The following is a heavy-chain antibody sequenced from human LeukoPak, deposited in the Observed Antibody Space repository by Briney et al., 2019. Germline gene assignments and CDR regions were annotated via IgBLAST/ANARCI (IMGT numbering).Heavy chain of an antibody. D-gene: IGHD2-2*01. J-gene: IGHJ2*01. V-gene: IGHV3-48*03. CDR3: ARGCGTASCYYWYFDL. Sequence: GGSLRLSCAASGFTFSSFEMNWVRQAPGKGLEWVSYISSGGNTIFYADSAKGRFTISRDNAKNSLYLQMNSLRAEDTALYYCARGCGTASCYYWYFDLWGRGTLVTVSS. CDR1: GFTFSSFE. CDR2: ISSGGNTI.